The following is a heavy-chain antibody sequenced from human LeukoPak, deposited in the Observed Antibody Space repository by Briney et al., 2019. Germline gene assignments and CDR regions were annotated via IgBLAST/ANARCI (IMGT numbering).Heavy chain of an antibody. CDR3: ARDDSTDYGFDD. CDR1: GFTFSSYS. CDR2: ISSSSSYI. D-gene: IGHD4-17*01. J-gene: IGHJ4*02. Sequence: GGSLRLSCAASGFTFSSYSMNWVRQAPGKGLEWVSSISSSSSYIYYADSVKGRFTISRDNAKNSLYLQMNSLRAEDTAVYYCARDDSTDYGFDDWGQGTLVTVSS. V-gene: IGHV3-21*01.